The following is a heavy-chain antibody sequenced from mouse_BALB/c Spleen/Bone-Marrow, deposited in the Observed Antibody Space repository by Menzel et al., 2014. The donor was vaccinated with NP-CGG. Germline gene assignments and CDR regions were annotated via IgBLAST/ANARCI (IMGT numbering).Heavy chain of an antibody. CDR1: GYTFTSYV. D-gene: IGHD2-14*01. Sequence: VQLQQSGPELVKPGASVKMSCKASGYTFTSYVMHWVKQKPGQGLEWIGYINPYNDGTKYNEKFKGKATLTSDKSSSTAYMELSSLASGDSAVYYCARSGRYDGFAYWGQGTLVTVSA. CDR2: INPYNDGT. V-gene: IGHV1-14*01. J-gene: IGHJ3*01. CDR3: ARSGRYDGFAY.